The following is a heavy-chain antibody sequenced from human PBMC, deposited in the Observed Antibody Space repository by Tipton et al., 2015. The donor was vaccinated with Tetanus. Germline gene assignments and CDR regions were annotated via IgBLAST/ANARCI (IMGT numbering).Heavy chain of an antibody. CDR2: INHRGGN. CDR1: GGPFGTFY. Sequence: AGLVKPSETLSLTCAVSGGPFGTFYWSWIRQTPGKGLEWIGEINHRGGNSYNPSLKSRVTIPAVTSKKQCSLNITSVTAADTAVYYCAIVPKHWLAPRGAPWGQGILFTVPS. V-gene: IGHV4-34*01. D-gene: IGHD6-19*01. J-gene: IGHJ5*02. CDR3: AIVPKHWLAPRGAP.